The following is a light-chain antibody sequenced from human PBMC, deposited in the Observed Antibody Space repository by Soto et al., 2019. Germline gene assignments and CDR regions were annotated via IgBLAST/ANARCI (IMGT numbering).Light chain of an antibody. V-gene: IGKV1-33*01. CDR2: DAS. CDR3: QQYYNLPIT. J-gene: IGKJ5*01. CDR1: QDISNH. Sequence: IQMTQSPSSLSASVGDRVTITCQASQDISNHLNWYQQKPGQAPKLLIYDASNLETGVPSRFSGSGSGTDFTVTISSLQPEDFATYSCQQYYNLPITFGRGTRLEIK.